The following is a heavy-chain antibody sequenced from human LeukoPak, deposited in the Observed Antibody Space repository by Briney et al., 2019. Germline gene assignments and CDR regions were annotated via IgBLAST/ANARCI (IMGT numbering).Heavy chain of an antibody. V-gene: IGHV3-48*03. D-gene: IGHD2-2*01. Sequence: PGGSLRLSCAASGFTFSSYEMNWVRQAPGKGLEGVSYISSSGSTIYYADSVKGRFTISRDNAKNSLYLQMNSLRAEDTAVYYCARRLGYCSSTSCSKWGQGTLVTVSS. CDR2: ISSSGSTI. CDR3: ARRLGYCSSTSCSK. J-gene: IGHJ4*02. CDR1: GFTFSSYE.